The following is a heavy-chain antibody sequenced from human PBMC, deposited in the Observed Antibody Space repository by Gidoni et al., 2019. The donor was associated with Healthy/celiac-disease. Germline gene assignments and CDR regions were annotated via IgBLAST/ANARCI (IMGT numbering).Heavy chain of an antibody. D-gene: IGHD1-26*01. Sequence: QVQLVQSGPEVKKPGAPMKVSCKASGFKFSDHYIHWVRQAPGQGLEWMGWINPAIGGTRYAQKFQGRVNVAWDTATTTALMEVTSLTPDDTAIYYCMREGNWGTGWDIWGQGTRVTVSS. V-gene: IGHV1-2*02. J-gene: IGHJ4*02. CDR2: INPAIGGT. CDR3: MREGNWGTGWDI. CDR1: GFKFSDHY.